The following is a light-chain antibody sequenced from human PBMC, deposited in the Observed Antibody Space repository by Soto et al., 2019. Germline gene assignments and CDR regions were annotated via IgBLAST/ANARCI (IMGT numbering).Light chain of an antibody. V-gene: IGKV3-11*01. Sequence: EIVLTQSPTTLSLSPGERATLSCRASHIINSHLAWYQQKPGQAPRLLMYDASNRATDTPSRFSGSGSGTDFTLTISSLDPEDVAVYYCQQRSDCPLTFGGGTKVEIK. J-gene: IGKJ4*01. CDR3: QQRSDCPLT. CDR1: HIINSH. CDR2: DAS.